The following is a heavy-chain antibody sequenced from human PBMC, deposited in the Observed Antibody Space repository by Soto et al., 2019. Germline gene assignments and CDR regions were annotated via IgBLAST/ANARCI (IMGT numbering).Heavy chain of an antibody. Sequence: SVKVSCKASGYTFTGYYMHWVRQAPGQGLEWMGGIIPIFGTANYAQKFQGRVTITADESTSTAYMELSSLRSEDTAVYYCARAGNMITFRSWFDPWGQGTLVTVSS. J-gene: IGHJ5*02. D-gene: IGHD3-16*01. V-gene: IGHV1-69*13. CDR1: GYTFTGYY. CDR2: IIPIFGTA. CDR3: ARAGNMITFRSWFDP.